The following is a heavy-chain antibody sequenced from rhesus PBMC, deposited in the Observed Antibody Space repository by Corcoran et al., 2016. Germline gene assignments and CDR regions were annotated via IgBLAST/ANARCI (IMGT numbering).Heavy chain of an antibody. V-gene: IGHV3S5*01. D-gene: IGHD6-13*01. CDR1: GFTFSSYG. Sequence: EVQLVETGGGLVQPGGSLKLSCAASGFTFSSYGMSWVRQAPGKGLEWVSAIISGGGSTNYAAAVKGRFTISKYNSKNTLSLQMNSLRAEDTAVYYCAKDLYSSWSGLDSWGQGVVVTVSS. J-gene: IGHJ6*01. CDR3: AKDLYSSWSGLDS. CDR2: IISGGGST.